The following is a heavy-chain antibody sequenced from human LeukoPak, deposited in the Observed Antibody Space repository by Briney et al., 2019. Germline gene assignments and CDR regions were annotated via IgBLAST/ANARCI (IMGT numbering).Heavy chain of an antibody. CDR1: GFNFGSYG. Sequence: GGSLRLSCGASGFNFGSYGMYWVRQAPGKGLEWVSYISSSGSTIYYADSVKGRFTISRDNAKNSLYLQMNSLRAEDTAVYYCARDLGYSYGFGFGYWGQGTLVTVSS. CDR3: ARDLGYSYGFGFGY. V-gene: IGHV3-48*04. J-gene: IGHJ4*02. D-gene: IGHD5-18*01. CDR2: ISSSGSTI.